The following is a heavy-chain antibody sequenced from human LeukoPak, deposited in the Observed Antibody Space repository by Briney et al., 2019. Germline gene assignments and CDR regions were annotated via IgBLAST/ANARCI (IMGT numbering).Heavy chain of an antibody. CDR3: ARGRRWLQSLPRGFFDY. Sequence: GSLRLSCAASGFPFRSYNMNWVRQAPGKGLGWVSSISSSSSYIYYADSVKGRFTISRDNAKNSLYLQMNSLRAEDTAVYYCARGRRWLQSLPRGFFDYWGQGTLVTVSS. CDR2: ISSSSSYI. V-gene: IGHV3-21*01. CDR1: GFPFRSYN. J-gene: IGHJ4*02. D-gene: IGHD5-24*01.